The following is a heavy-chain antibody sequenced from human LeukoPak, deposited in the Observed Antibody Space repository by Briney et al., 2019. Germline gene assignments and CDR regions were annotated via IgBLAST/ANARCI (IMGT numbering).Heavy chain of an antibody. CDR2: ISGSGGST. Sequence: PGGSLRLSCAASGFTFSSYAMSWVRQAPGKGLEWVSAISGSGGSTYYADSVKGRFTTSRDNAKNTLYLQMNSLRAEDTAVYYCARITIFGVVPLYGMDVWGQGTTVTVSS. J-gene: IGHJ6*02. CDR1: GFTFSSYA. V-gene: IGHV3-23*01. CDR3: ARITIFGVVPLYGMDV. D-gene: IGHD3-3*01.